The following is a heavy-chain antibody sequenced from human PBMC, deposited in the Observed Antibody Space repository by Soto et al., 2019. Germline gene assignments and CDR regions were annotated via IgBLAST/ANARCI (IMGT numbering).Heavy chain of an antibody. V-gene: IGHV3-23*01. CDR2: VSAGGDMT. CDR1: GFTFSPYA. CDR3: ARGDRGGSGSPASYYYSGLDV. J-gene: IGHJ6*02. D-gene: IGHD3-10*01. Sequence: VQLLESGGHLVQPGGSLRLSCAASGFTFSPYAMSWVRQAPGKGLEWVSSVSAGGDMTYYSDSVKGRFTISRDNSNNALFLQMNSLRIEDTALYYCARGDRGGSGSPASYYYSGLDVWGQGATVTVS.